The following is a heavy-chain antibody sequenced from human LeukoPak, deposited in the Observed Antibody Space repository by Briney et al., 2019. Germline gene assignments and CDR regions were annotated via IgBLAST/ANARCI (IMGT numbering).Heavy chain of an antibody. Sequence: ASVKVSCKASGYTFTSYGISWVRQAPGQGLEWMGWISAYNGNTNYAQKLQGRDTMTTETSTSTAYMALRSLRSNDTAVYYCARDRRVVGRGRDSSGSSGYWGQGTLVTVSS. CDR3: ARDRRVVGRGRDSSGSSGY. CDR1: GYTFTSYG. D-gene: IGHD3-22*01. V-gene: IGHV1-18*01. CDR2: ISAYNGNT. J-gene: IGHJ4*02.